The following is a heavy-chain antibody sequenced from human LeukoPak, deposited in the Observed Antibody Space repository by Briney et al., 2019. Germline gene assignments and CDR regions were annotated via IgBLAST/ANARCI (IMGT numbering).Heavy chain of an antibody. CDR3: ARDLPANTAMVRYYYYGMDV. J-gene: IGHJ6*02. V-gene: IGHV3-30*04. CDR1: GFTFSSYA. CDR2: ISYDGSNK. Sequence: GRSLRLSCAASGFTFSSYAMHWVRQAPGKGLEWVAVISYDGSNKYYADSVKGRFTISRDNSKNTLYLQMNSLRAEDTAVYYCARDLPANTAMVRYYYYGMDVWGQGTTVTVSS. D-gene: IGHD5-18*01.